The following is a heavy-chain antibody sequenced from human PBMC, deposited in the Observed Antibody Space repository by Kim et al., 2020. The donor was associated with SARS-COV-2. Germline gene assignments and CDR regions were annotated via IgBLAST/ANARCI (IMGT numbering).Heavy chain of an antibody. J-gene: IGHJ5*02. V-gene: IGHV4-59*08. CDR2: IYYSGST. CDR1: GGSISSYY. Sequence: SETLSLTCTVSGGSISSYYWSWIRQPPGKGLEWIGYIYYSGSTNYNPSLKSRVTISVDTSKNQFSLKLSSVTAADTAVYYCARQASSGYSSSWYRPTRWNNWFDPWGQGTLVTVSS. D-gene: IGHD6-13*01. CDR3: ARQASSGYSSSWYRPTRWNNWFDP.